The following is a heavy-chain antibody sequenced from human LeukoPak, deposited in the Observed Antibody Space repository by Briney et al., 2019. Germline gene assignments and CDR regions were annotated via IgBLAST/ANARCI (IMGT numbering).Heavy chain of an antibody. J-gene: IGHJ3*02. Sequence: SETLSRTCTGSGGSISSYYWSWIRQPPGKGLEWIGYIYYSGSTNYSPSLTSRVTISVDTSKNQFSLRLSSVTAADTAVYYCARDRRQWLVRGSDAFDIWGQGTMVTVSS. D-gene: IGHD6-19*01. CDR1: GGSISSYY. CDR3: ARDRRQWLVRGSDAFDI. CDR2: IYYSGST. V-gene: IGHV4-59*01.